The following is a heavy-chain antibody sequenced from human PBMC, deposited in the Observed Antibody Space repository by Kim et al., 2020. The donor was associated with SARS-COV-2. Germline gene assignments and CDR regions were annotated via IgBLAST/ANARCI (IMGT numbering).Heavy chain of an antibody. CDR1: VGTFSSYA. Sequence: SVKVSCKASVGTFSSYAISWVRQAPGQGLEWMGGIIPIFGTANYAQKFQGRATITADEPTSTAYMELSSLRSEDTAVYYCVRVGATEGMHAFDIWGQGT. CDR2: IIPIFGTA. V-gene: IGHV1-69*13. J-gene: IGHJ3*02. D-gene: IGHD1-26*01. CDR3: VRVGATEGMHAFDI.